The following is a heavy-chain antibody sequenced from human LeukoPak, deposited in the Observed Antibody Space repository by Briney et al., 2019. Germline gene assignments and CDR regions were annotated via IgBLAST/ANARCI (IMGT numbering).Heavy chain of an antibody. D-gene: IGHD4-11*01. V-gene: IGHV3-74*01. Sequence: GGSLRLSCAASGFTSSSYWMHWVRHAPGKGLVWVSRINTDGSSTSYADSVKGRFTISRDNAKNTLYLQMNSLRAEDTAVYYCAILATVREYYYYMDVWGKGTTVTVSS. CDR2: INTDGSST. CDR3: AILATVREYYYYMDV. J-gene: IGHJ6*03. CDR1: GFTSSSYW.